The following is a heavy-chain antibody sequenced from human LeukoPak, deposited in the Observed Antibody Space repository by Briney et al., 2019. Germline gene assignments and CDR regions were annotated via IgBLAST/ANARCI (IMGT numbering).Heavy chain of an antibody. V-gene: IGHV3-48*01. CDR1: GFTITIFG. Sequence: GGSLRLSCAASGFTITIFGFNWVRQAPGKVPEWVSYIDARSGITYYADSVQGRFTISRDNAQESVFLQMNSLRADDTAVYYCARTYDFGRGPPGDAFDNWGPGTLVTVSS. CDR3: ARTYDFGRGPPGDAFDN. D-gene: IGHD3-3*01. J-gene: IGHJ3*02. CDR2: IDARSGIT.